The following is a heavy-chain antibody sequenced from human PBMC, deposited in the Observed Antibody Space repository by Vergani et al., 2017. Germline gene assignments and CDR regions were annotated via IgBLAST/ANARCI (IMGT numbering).Heavy chain of an antibody. V-gene: IGHV3-33*01. Sequence: QVQLEESGGGVVQPGRSLRLSCAGSGFTLSSHAMHWVRQAPGKGLEWVAFIWYDGSKEYYADSVKGRFTISRDNSKNTLYLQMNNLRAADTAVYYCARDNHYGSGSYSFDYWGQGTLVTVSS. CDR2: IWYDGSKE. J-gene: IGHJ4*02. CDR1: GFTLSSHA. CDR3: ARDNHYGSGSYSFDY. D-gene: IGHD3-10*01.